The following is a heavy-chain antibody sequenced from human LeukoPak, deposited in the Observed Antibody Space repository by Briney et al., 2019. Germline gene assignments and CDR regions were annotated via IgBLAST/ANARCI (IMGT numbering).Heavy chain of an antibody. CDR2: ISGSGGST. CDR3: AKDLYSSGWYDYYGMDV. Sequence: PGGSLRLSCAASGFTFSSYAMSWVRPAPGEGLEWVSAISGSGGSTYYADSVKGRFTISRDNSKNTLYLQMNSLRAEDTAVYYCAKDLYSSGWYDYYGMDVWGQGTTVTVSS. J-gene: IGHJ6*02. CDR1: GFTFSSYA. V-gene: IGHV3-23*01. D-gene: IGHD6-19*01.